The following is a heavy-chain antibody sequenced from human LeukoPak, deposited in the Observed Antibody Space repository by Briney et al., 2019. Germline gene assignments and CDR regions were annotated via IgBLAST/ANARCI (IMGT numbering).Heavy chain of an antibody. V-gene: IGHV1-2*02. J-gene: IGHJ4*02. CDR1: GYTFTGYY. CDR2: IDPHSGGT. Sequence: ASVKVSCKASGYTFTGYYTHWVRQAPGQGLEWMGWIDPHSGGTNYAQKFQGRVTMTRDTSISTVYMELSRLRSDDTAVYYCARDHKVAKFDYWGQGTLVTVSS. D-gene: IGHD5-12*01. CDR3: ARDHKVAKFDY.